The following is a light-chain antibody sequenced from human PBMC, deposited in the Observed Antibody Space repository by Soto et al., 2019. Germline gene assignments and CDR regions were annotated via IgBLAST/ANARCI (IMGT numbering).Light chain of an antibody. CDR3: HQYHNWPWT. CDR1: QGVFSN. Sequence: EIVLTQSPATLSVSPGERATLSCRASQGVFSNLAWYQQKPGQAPRLLIYGASTRASAIPARFSGRGSGTDFTLTISRLQSEDFAVYFCHQYHNWPWTFGQGTKVDVK. CDR2: GAS. J-gene: IGKJ1*01. V-gene: IGKV3D-15*01.